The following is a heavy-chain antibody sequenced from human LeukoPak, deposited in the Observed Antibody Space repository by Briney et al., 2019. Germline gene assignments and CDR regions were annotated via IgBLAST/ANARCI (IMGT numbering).Heavy chain of an antibody. V-gene: IGHV3-30*18. J-gene: IGHJ4*02. CDR3: AKDRYTTGRPLDY. D-gene: IGHD1-1*01. CDR1: GFTFNTYA. CDR2: ASADGGK. Sequence: PGGSLRLSCAASGFTFNTYAIHWVRQTPGKGLEWVAIASADGGKYYAASVKGRFTVSRDNSVNTVYLQMNSLRPGDTALYYCAKDRYTTGRPLDYWGQGTLVTVSS.